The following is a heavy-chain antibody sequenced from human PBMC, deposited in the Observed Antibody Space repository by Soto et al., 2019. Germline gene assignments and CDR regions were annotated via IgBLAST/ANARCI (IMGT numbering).Heavy chain of an antibody. CDR2: ISTSSSSI. CDR3: ARDIVGAGGVDL. CDR1: GLTFSSYS. D-gene: IGHD1-26*01. V-gene: IGHV3-21*02. J-gene: IGHJ2*01. Sequence: EVQLVESGGGLVKPGGSLRLSCAASGLTFSSYSMTWVRQAPGNGLEWVSSISTSSSSIYYADSVKGRFTISRDNAKNSLFLQMNSLRVEDTAVYYCARDIVGAGGVDLWGRGTLVTVSS.